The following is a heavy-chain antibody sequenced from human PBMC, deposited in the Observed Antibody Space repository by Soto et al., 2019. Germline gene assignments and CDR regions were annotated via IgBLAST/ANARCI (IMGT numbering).Heavy chain of an antibody. CDR2: IYYSGST. CDR1: GGSISSSSYY. V-gene: IGHV4-39*01. Sequence: QLQLQESGPGLVKPSETLSLTCTVSGGSISSSSYYWGWIRQPPGKGLEWIGSIYYSGSTYYNPSRKSRATISVDTSKNKFSLKLSSVTAADTAVYYCARLDSGYDYPIDAFDIWGQGTMVTVSS. CDR3: ARLDSGYDYPIDAFDI. D-gene: IGHD5-12*01. J-gene: IGHJ3*02.